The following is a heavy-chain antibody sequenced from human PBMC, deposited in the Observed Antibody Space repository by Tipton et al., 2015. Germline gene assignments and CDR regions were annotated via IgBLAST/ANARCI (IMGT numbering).Heavy chain of an antibody. D-gene: IGHD2-8*01. CDR3: ARTLMGGRHSTSSGSFDY. CDR2: ISAYSGYT. Sequence: QLVQSGGEVKKPGASVKVSCKASGYTFTRHGISWVRQAPGQGLEWMGWISAYSGYTNYAQNLQGRVTMTTDTSTSTAYMELSSLRSEDTAVYYCARTLMGGRHSTSSGSFDYWGQGTLVTVSS. V-gene: IGHV1-18*01. CDR1: GYTFTRHG. J-gene: IGHJ4*02.